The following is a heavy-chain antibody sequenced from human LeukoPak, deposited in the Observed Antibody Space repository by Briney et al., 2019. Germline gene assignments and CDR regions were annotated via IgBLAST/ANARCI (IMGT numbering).Heavy chain of an antibody. CDR3: ARGPYYYDF. D-gene: IGHD3-16*01. CDR2: IIPIFDTT. Sequence: SVKVSCKASGCTFASYGISWVRPAPAQRLEWMGRIIPIFDTTNYAQKFQGRVTITADKSTTTAYMELSSLRSEDTAVYYCARGPYYYDFWGQGTLVTVSS. J-gene: IGHJ4*02. V-gene: IGHV1-69*06. CDR1: GCTFASYG.